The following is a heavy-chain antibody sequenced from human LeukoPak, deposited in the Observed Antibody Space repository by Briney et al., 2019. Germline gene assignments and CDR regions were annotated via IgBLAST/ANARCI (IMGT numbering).Heavy chain of an antibody. J-gene: IGHJ3*02. CDR3: ARVGATTDSHAFDI. CDR1: GFTFSSYS. D-gene: IGHD1-26*01. V-gene: IGHV3-21*01. Sequence: GGSLRLSCAASGFTFSSYSMNWVRQAPGKGLEWVSSISSSSSYIYYADSVKGRFTISRDNAKNSLYLQMNSLRAEDTAVYYCARVGATTDSHAFDIWGQGTMVTVSS. CDR2: ISSSSSYI.